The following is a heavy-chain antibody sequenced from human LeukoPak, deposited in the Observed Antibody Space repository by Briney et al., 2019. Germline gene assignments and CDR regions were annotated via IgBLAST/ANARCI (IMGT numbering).Heavy chain of an antibody. J-gene: IGHJ4*02. CDR1: GYSLSTYW. Sequence: GESLKISCKGSGYSLSTYWIGWVRQMPGKGLEWMGIIYPSDSNIRHSPSFQGQVIISVDKSISTAYLQWSRLKPSDTVMYYCARSTSGGYYFDYWGQGTLVTVSS. CDR2: IYPSDSNI. D-gene: IGHD1-26*01. V-gene: IGHV5-51*01. CDR3: ARSTSGGYYFDY.